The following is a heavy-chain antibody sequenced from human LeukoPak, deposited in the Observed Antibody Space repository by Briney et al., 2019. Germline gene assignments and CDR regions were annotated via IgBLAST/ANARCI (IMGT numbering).Heavy chain of an antibody. CDR2: ISGNNDNP. D-gene: IGHD2-2*01. CDR3: ARDGTSTDDY. J-gene: IGHJ4*02. Sequence: ASVTVSCKASGYTFSNFGINWVRQAPGQGLEWMGWISGNNDNPNYGQKFQGRFTVTTDSSTNTAYMELTNLRFDDTAVYYCARDGTSTDDYWGRGTLVTVSS. CDR1: GYTFSNFG. V-gene: IGHV1-18*01.